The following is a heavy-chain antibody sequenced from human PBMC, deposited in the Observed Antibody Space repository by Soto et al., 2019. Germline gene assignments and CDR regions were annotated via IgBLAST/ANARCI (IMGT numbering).Heavy chain of an antibody. V-gene: IGHV1-69*02. Sequence: QVQLVQSGAEVKKPRSSVKVSCKASGGTFSSYTISWVRQAPGQGLEWMGRIIPILGIANYAQKFQGRVTITADKSTSTAYMELSSLRSEDTAVYYCASRNSHFSFDPWGQGTLVTVSS. J-gene: IGHJ5*02. CDR1: GGTFSSYT. D-gene: IGHD3-3*02. CDR2: IIPILGIA. CDR3: ASRNSHFSFDP.